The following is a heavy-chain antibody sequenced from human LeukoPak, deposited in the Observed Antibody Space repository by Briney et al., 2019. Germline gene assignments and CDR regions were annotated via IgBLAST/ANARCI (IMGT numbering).Heavy chain of an antibody. CDR3: ARVGGYSYMFDY. CDR2: IYYSGST. D-gene: IGHD5-18*01. V-gene: IGHV4-59*12. Sequence: PSETLSLTCTVSGGSISSYYWSWIRQPPGKGLEWIGYIYYSGSTNYNPSLKSRVTISVDTSKNQFSLKLSSVTAADTAVCYCARVGGYSYMFDYWGQGTLVTVSS. CDR1: GGSISSYY. J-gene: IGHJ4*02.